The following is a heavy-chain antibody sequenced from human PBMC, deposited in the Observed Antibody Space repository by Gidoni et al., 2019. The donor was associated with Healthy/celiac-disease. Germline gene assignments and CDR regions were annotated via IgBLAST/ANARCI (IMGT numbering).Heavy chain of an antibody. CDR2: ISWDSGSI. CDR1: GFTFDDYA. CDR3: AKDIERSGDVDIVANPGD. J-gene: IGHJ4*02. Sequence: EVQLVESGGGLVQPGRSLRLSCAASGFTFDDYAMHWVRQAPGKGLGGVAGISWDSGSIGYADYVKGRLTISRDNAKNSLYLQMNRLRAEDTALYYCAKDIERSGDVDIVANPGDWGQGTLVTVSS. D-gene: IGHD5-12*01. V-gene: IGHV3-9*01.